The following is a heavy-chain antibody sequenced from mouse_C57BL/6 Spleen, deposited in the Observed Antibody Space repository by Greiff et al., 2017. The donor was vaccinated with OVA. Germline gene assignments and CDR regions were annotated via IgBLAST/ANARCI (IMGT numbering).Heavy chain of an antibody. J-gene: IGHJ4*01. V-gene: IGHV1-18*01. CDR3: ARGGESTMVTTALGKDAMNY. D-gene: IGHD2-2*01. CDR1: GYTFTDYN. Sequence: VQLQQSGPELVKPGASVKIPCKASGYTFTDYNMDWVKQSHGKSLEWIGDINPNNGGTIYNQKFKGKATLPVDKSSRTAYMELRSLTSEDTAVYYCARGGESTMVTTALGKDAMNYWGQGTSVTVSS. CDR2: INPNNGGT.